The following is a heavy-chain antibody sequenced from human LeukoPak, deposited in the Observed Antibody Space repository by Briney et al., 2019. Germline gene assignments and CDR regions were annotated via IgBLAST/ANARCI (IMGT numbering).Heavy chain of an antibody. V-gene: IGHV3-23*01. D-gene: IGHD3-9*01. CDR2: ISGSGGST. CDR3: AKGDYDILTGYGFDP. J-gene: IGHJ5*02. Sequence: TGGSLRLSCAASGFRFDDYAMSWVRQAPGKGLEWVSAISGSGGSTYYADSVKGRFTISRDNSKNTLYLQMNSLRAEDTAVYYCAKGDYDILTGYGFDPWGQGTLVTVSS. CDR1: GFRFDDYA.